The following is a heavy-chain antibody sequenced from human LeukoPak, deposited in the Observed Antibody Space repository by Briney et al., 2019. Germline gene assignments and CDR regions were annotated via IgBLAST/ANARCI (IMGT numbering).Heavy chain of an antibody. J-gene: IGHJ4*02. D-gene: IGHD3-22*01. CDR2: IIGSGSTT. V-gene: IGHV3-23*01. CDR1: GFTFSSYA. Sequence: GGSLRLSCAASGFTFSSYAMSWVRQAPGKGLEWVSAIIGSGSTTYYADSVKGRFTISRDNSKNTLYLQVNSLRAADTAIYYCAKEHIDSSGYLYFDYWGQGTLVTVSS. CDR3: AKEHIDSSGYLYFDY.